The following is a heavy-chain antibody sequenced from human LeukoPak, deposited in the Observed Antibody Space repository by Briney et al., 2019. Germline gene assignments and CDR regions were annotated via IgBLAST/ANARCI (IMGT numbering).Heavy chain of an antibody. CDR2: IGGRGGST. V-gene: IGHV3-23*01. CDR3: ARDPGVIAFHYFDF. D-gene: IGHD2-21*01. Sequence: GESLRLSCVASGFTFSSHAMAWVRQAPGKGLEWVSAIGGRGGSTYYADSVKGRFTISRDNSKNTLYLQMNSLRAEDTALYYCARDPGVIAFHYFDFWGQGTLSPSPQ. J-gene: IGHJ4*02. CDR1: GFTFSSHA.